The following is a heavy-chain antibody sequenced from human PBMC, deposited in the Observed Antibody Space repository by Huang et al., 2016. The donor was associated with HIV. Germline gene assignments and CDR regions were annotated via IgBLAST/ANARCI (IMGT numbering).Heavy chain of an antibody. Sequence: EVQLVESGGGLVQPGGSLRLSCAASGFTFSSSWRHWVRQVQGKGLGGGAKIKSDGSSTSYADSVKGRFTISRDNAKNTLYLQMNSLRAEDTAVYYCARGSRQGKYYYGSGTAYWGQGTLVTVSS. V-gene: IGHV3-74*01. CDR3: ARGSRQGKYYYGSGTAY. CDR1: GFTFSSSW. CDR2: IKSDGSST. D-gene: IGHD3-10*01. J-gene: IGHJ4*02.